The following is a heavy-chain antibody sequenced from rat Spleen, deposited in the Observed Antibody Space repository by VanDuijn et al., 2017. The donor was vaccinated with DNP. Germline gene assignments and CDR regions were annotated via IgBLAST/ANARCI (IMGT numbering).Heavy chain of an antibody. J-gene: IGHJ3*01. Sequence: EVQLVESGGGLVQPGRSLKLSCAASGFTFSGYYMAWVRQAPTKGLEWVAFISSDGGGTYYRDSVKGRFTISRDNAKSSLYLQMDSLRSEDTATYYCTTTYGYPNWFTYWCQGTLVTVSS. V-gene: IGHV5-20*01. CDR2: ISSDGGGT. CDR3: TTTYGYPNWFTY. CDR1: GFTFSGYY. D-gene: IGHD1-7*01.